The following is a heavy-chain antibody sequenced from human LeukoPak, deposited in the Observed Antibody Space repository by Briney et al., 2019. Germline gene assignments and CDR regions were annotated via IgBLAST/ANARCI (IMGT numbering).Heavy chain of an antibody. CDR2: SYYSGST. CDR3: ASDGAVAGPYYFDY. J-gene: IGHJ4*02. CDR1: GGSISSSSYY. Sequence: SETLSLTCTVSGGSISSSSYYWGWIRQPPGKRLEWIGSSYYSGSTYYNPSLKSRVTISVDTSKNQFSLKLSSVTAADTAVYYCASDGAVAGPYYFDYWGQGTLVTVSS. V-gene: IGHV4-39*01. D-gene: IGHD6-19*01.